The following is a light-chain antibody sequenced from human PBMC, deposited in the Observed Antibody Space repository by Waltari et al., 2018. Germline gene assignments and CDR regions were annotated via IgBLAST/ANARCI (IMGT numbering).Light chain of an antibody. V-gene: IGLV6-57*01. J-gene: IGLJ3*02. CDR1: SGSIASNY. CDR2: ENH. CDR3: QSSDSSTWV. Sequence: NFMLTQPHSVSGSPGKTVTISCTRSSGSIASNYVQWCQQRPGTPPTTLIYENHQRPSGFPDRVSGSIDSSSNSASLTISQLKTEDEADYYCQSSDSSTWVFGGGTKLTVL.